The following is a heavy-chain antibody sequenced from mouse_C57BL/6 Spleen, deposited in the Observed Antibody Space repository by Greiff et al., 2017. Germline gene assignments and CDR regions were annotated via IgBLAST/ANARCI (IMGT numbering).Heavy chain of an antibody. CDR3: ARGAYYSNYADY. J-gene: IGHJ2*01. CDR1: GYAFSSSW. Sequence: VQLQESGPELVKPGASVKISCKASGYAFSSSWMNWVKQRPGKGLEWIGRIYPGDGDTNYNGKFKGKATLTADKSSSTAYMQLSSLTSEDSAVDFCARGAYYSNYADYWGQGTTRTVSS. CDR2: IYPGDGDT. D-gene: IGHD2-5*01. V-gene: IGHV1-82*01.